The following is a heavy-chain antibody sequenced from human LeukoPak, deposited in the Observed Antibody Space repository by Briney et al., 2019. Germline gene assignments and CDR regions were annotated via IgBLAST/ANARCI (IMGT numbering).Heavy chain of an antibody. V-gene: IGHV4-39*01. J-gene: IGHJ4*02. Sequence: TTSETLSLTCTVSGGSISGSSYYWGWIRQPPGKGLEWIGSIYYSGSTYYNPSLKSRVTISVDTSKNQFSLKLSSVTAADTAVYYCARAAFSGWYGDYWGQGTLVTVSS. CDR2: IYYSGST. CDR3: ARAAFSGWYGDY. D-gene: IGHD6-19*01. CDR1: GGSISGSSYY.